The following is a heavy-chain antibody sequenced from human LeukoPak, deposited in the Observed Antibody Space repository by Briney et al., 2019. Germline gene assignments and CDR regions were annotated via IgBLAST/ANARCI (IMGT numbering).Heavy chain of an antibody. D-gene: IGHD3-16*02. Sequence: SETLSLTCTVSGGSISSSSYYWGWIRQPPGKGLEWIGSNYYSGSTYYNPSLKSRVTISVDTSKNQFSLKLSSVTAADTAVYYCASLRPIVPFDYWGQGTLVTVSS. J-gene: IGHJ4*02. CDR3: ASLRPIVPFDY. V-gene: IGHV4-39*01. CDR1: GGSISSSSYY. CDR2: NYYSGST.